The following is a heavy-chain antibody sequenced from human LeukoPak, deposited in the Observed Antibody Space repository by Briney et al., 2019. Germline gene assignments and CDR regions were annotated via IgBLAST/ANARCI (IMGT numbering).Heavy chain of an antibody. CDR1: GFTFSSYS. D-gene: IGHD3-16*01. Sequence: PGGSLRLSCAASGFTFSSYSMNWVRQAPGKGLEWVSYISSSSSTIYYADSVKGRFTISRDNAKNSLYLQVNSLRAEDTAVYYCARVEAGGVNYYYYGMDVWGQGTTVTVSS. V-gene: IGHV3-48*01. CDR2: ISSSSSTI. J-gene: IGHJ6*02. CDR3: ARVEAGGVNYYYYGMDV.